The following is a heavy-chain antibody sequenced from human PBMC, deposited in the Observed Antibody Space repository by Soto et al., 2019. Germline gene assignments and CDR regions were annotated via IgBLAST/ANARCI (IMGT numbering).Heavy chain of an antibody. CDR3: ARDKDYSIDY. CDR2: ISSTGNTI. V-gene: IGHV3-48*02. J-gene: IGHJ4*02. Sequence: EVQLVESGGGLVQPGGSLRLSCAASGFTFSRFSLNWVRQAPGKGLEGVSYISSTGNTIYYADSVKGRFTISRDLAKNSLYLQMNNLRDEDTAVYYCARDKDYSIDYWGQGTLVTFSS. D-gene: IGHD4-4*01. CDR1: GFTFSRFS.